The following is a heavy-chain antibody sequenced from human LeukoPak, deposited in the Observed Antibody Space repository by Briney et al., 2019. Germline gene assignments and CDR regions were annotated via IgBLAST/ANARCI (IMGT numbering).Heavy chain of an antibody. D-gene: IGHD4-17*01. CDR3: ARDDDYGDSYYYYYGMDV. CDR1: GFTFSDYY. V-gene: IGHV3-11*01. J-gene: IGHJ6*02. Sequence: GGSLRLSCAASGFTFSDYYMSWIRQAPGKGLEGVSYISSSGSTIYYADSVKGRFTISRDNAKNSLYLQMNSLRAEDTAVYYCARDDDYGDSYYYYYGMDVWGQGTTVTVSS. CDR2: ISSSGSTI.